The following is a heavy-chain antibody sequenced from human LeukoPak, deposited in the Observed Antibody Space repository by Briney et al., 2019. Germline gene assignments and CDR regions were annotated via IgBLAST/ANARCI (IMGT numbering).Heavy chain of an antibody. CDR1: GFTFNNYA. V-gene: IGHV3-23*01. D-gene: IGHD1-20*01. J-gene: IGHJ4*02. CDR3: AKNVNGGNWYYFDH. CDR2: SSGGGVST. Sequence: PGGSLRLSCAASGFTFNNYAVGWVRQAPGKGLEWVSASSGGGVSTYYADSVKGRFTISRDNSKTTLYLQMNSLRAEDTAVYYCAKNVNGGNWYYFDHWGQGTLVTVSS.